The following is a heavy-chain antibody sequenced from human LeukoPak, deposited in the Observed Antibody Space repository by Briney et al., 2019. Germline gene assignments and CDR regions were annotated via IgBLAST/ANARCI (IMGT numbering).Heavy chain of an antibody. Sequence: GGSLRLSCAASGFTFSSYAMSWVRQAPGKGLEWVSGISSRGGSTYYVDSVKGRFAISRDNSKNTLYLQMNSLRAEDTAVYYCANIPYSSSWYFDYWGQGTLVTVSS. CDR2: ISSRGGST. CDR1: GFTFSSYA. J-gene: IGHJ4*02. D-gene: IGHD6-13*01. CDR3: ANIPYSSSWYFDY. V-gene: IGHV3-23*01.